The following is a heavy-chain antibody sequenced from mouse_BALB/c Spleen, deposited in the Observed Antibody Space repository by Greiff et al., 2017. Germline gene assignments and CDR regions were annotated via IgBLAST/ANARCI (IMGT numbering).Heavy chain of an antibody. Sequence: EVQRVESGGGLVQPGGSLKLSCAASGFTFSSYGMSWVRQTPDKRLELVATINSNGGSTYYPDSVKGRFTISRDNAKNTLYLQMSSLKSEDTAMYYCARGSQLLRWFDYWGQGTTLTVSS. CDR3: ARGSQLLRWFDY. D-gene: IGHD1-1*01. J-gene: IGHJ2*01. V-gene: IGHV5-6-3*01. CDR1: GFTFSSYG. CDR2: INSNGGST.